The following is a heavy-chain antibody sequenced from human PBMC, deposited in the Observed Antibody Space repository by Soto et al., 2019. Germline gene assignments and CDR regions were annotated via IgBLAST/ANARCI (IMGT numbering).Heavy chain of an antibody. Sequence: QVQLVESGGGVVQPGRSLRLSCAASGFTFSSSAMHWVRQTPGKGLEWAAVIPSDENNKHYADSVKGRFTISRDNSKNKLYLQMNSLGAEDTAVYYCARDQGPNDSGYWYFDLWGRGTLVSVSS. D-gene: IGHD3-22*01. CDR1: GFTFSSSA. J-gene: IGHJ2*01. V-gene: IGHV3-30-3*01. CDR2: IPSDENNK. CDR3: ARDQGPNDSGYWYFDL.